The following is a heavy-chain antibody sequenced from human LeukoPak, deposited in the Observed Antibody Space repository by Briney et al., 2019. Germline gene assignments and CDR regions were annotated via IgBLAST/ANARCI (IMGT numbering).Heavy chain of an antibody. CDR2: IYYSGST. CDR1: GGSISSSSYY. V-gene: IGHV4-39*01. D-gene: IGHD3-9*01. CDR3: ARQKGYFDILTHPVY. Sequence: SETLSLTCTVSGGSISSSSYYWGWIRQPPGKGLEWIGSIYYSGSTYYNPSLKSRVTISVDTSKNQFSLKLSSVTAADTAVYYCARQKGYFDILTHPVYWGQGTLVTVSS. J-gene: IGHJ4*02.